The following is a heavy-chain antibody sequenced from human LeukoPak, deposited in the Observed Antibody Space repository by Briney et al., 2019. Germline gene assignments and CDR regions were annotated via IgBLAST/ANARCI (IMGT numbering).Heavy chain of an antibody. CDR1: GFTFSSYA. J-gene: IGHJ4*02. V-gene: IGHV3-23*01. CDR3: AKDSSYSGSYSVIDY. CDR2: ISGSGGST. Sequence: PGGSLRLSCAASGFTFSSYAMSWVRQAPGKGLEWVSAISGSGGSTYYADSVKGRFTISRDNSKNTLYLQMNSLRAEDTAVYYCAKDSSYSGSYSVIDYWGQGTLVTVSS. D-gene: IGHD1-26*01.